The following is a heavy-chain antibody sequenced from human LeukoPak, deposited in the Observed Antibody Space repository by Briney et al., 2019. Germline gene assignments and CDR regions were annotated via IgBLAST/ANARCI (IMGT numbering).Heavy chain of an antibody. CDR1: GGSFNNYA. CDR3: ARGQRGWEPDY. Sequence: SVKVSCKASGGSFNNYAISWVRQAPGQGLEWMGRIIPIFGIANSAQKFQGRVTITADKSTNTAYMELSSLRSEDTAVYYCARGQRGWEPDYWGQGTLVTVSS. CDR2: IIPIFGIA. J-gene: IGHJ4*02. D-gene: IGHD1-26*01. V-gene: IGHV1-69*04.